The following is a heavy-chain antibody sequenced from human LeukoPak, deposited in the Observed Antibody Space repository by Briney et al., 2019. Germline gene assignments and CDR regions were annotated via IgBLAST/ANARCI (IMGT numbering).Heavy chain of an antibody. CDR3: ARHSALAARPWDY. CDR2: IYPGDSDN. V-gene: IGHV5-51*01. J-gene: IGHJ4*02. Sequence: GESLKISCKGSGYSSTSYWIGWVRQMPGKGLEWMGIIYPGDSDNRYSPSFQGQVTISADKSISTAYLQWSSLKASDTAMYYCARHSALAARPWDYWGQGTLVTVSS. CDR1: GYSSTSYW. D-gene: IGHD6-6*01.